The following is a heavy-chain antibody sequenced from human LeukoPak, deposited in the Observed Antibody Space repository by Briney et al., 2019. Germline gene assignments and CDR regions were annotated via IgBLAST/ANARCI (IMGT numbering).Heavy chain of an antibody. CDR2: IRSKTYAGGTT. D-gene: IGHD3-22*01. V-gene: IGHV3-49*04. Sequence: GGSLRLYCTASGFPFADYAMSWVRQAPGKGLEWVGLIRSKTYAGGTTEYAASVKGRFTISRDVSASVVYLQMNSLKTEDAGVYYCTRDIYESAGYYFDYWGQGTLVTVSS. CDR1: GFPFADYA. CDR3: TRDIYESAGYYFDY. J-gene: IGHJ4*02.